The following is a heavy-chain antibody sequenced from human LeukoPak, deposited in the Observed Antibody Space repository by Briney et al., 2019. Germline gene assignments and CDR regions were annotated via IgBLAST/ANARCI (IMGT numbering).Heavy chain of an antibody. D-gene: IGHD3-10*01. CDR3: ARDSAAVWFGGNWFDP. Sequence: ASVKVSCKASGYTFSGSYIHWVRQAPGQGLEWMGRINPNSGDTNYAQKFQGRVTMTRDTSISTAYMELSRLRSDDTAVYYCARDSAAVWFGGNWFDPWGQGTLVTASS. J-gene: IGHJ5*02. CDR2: INPNSGDT. CDR1: GYTFSGSY. V-gene: IGHV1-2*06.